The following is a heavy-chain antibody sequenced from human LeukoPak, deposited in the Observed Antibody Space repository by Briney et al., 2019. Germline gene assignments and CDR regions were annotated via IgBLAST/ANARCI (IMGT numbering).Heavy chain of an antibody. J-gene: IGHJ3*02. CDR1: VGSISTTTYY. V-gene: IGHV4-39*07. CDR3: SFNLGSGSYAFDI. Sequence: SETLSLTCTVSVGSISTTTYYWGWIRQPPGKGLEWIGSIYYGGSTYYSPSLKSRVTISLDTSKHQFSLKLSSVTAADTAVYYCSFNLGSGSYAFDIWGQGTMVTVSS. CDR2: IYYGGST. D-gene: IGHD3-10*01.